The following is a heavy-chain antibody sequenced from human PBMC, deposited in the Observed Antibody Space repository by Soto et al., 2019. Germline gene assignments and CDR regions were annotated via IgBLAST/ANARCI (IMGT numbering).Heavy chain of an antibody. Sequence: SETLSLTCTVSGGSISSGGHYWSWIRQHPGKGLEWIGYIYYSGSTYYNPSLKSRVTISVDTSKNQFSLKLSSVTAADTAVYYCARVIAAVFDYWGQGTLVTVSS. J-gene: IGHJ4*02. CDR1: GGSISSGGHY. CDR3: ARVIAAVFDY. D-gene: IGHD6-13*01. CDR2: IYYSGST. V-gene: IGHV4-31*03.